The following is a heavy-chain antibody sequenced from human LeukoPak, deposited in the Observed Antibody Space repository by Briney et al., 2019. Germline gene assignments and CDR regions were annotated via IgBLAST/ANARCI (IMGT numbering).Heavy chain of an antibody. V-gene: IGHV4-39*01. CDR3: ARTGGIVVVAATVDY. Sequence: SETLSLTCTVSGGSISSSSYYGGWIRQPPGKGLEWIGSIYYSGSTYYNPSLKSRVTISVDTSKNQFSLKLSSVTAADTAVYYCARTGGIVVVAATVDYWGQGTLVTVSS. CDR1: GGSISSSSYY. CDR2: IYYSGST. J-gene: IGHJ4*02. D-gene: IGHD2-15*01.